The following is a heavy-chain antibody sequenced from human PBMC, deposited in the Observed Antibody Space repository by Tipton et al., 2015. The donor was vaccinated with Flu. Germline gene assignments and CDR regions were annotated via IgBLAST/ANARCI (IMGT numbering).Heavy chain of an antibody. D-gene: IGHD5-18*01. Sequence: TLSLTCTVSGGSISSSSYYWGWIRQPPGKGLEWIGSIYYSGSTYYNPSLKSRVTISVDTSKNKFSLKLSSVTAADTAVYYCARDPLNTAMVTGWGQGTLVTVSS. CDR3: ARDPLNTAMVTG. CDR2: IYYSGST. CDR1: GGSISSSSYY. V-gene: IGHV4-39*07. J-gene: IGHJ4*02.